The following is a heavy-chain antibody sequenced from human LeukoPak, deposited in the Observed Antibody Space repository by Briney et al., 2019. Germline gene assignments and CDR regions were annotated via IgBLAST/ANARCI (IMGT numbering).Heavy chain of an antibody. J-gene: IGHJ4*02. CDR1: GGTFSSYA. D-gene: IGHD6-13*01. CDR2: IIPIFGTA. Sequence: ASVKVSCKASGGTFSSYAISWVRQAPGQGLEWMGRIIPIFGTANYAQKFQGRVTITTDESTSTAYMELSSLGSEDTAVYYCARELFSSSWYVRDFDYWGQGTLVTVSS. V-gene: IGHV1-69*05. CDR3: ARELFSSSWYVRDFDY.